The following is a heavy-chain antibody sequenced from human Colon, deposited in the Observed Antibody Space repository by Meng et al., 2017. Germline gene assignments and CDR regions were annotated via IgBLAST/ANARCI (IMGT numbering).Heavy chain of an antibody. CDR2: VYHRGDT. Sequence: QVQLQESGPGLVKPSGTLSLTCTVSGDSITSDIWWSWVRQPPGKGLEWIGEVYHRGDTNYNPSLKSRVVISVDKSKNQFSLKLSSVTAADTAVYLCARGGGGITIFDPWGQGTLVTVSS. CDR3: ARGGGGITIFDP. CDR1: GDSITSDIW. J-gene: IGHJ5*02. D-gene: IGHD3-3*01. V-gene: IGHV4-4*02.